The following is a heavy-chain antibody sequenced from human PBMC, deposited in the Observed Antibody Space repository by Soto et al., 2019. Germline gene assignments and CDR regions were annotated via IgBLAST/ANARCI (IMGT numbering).Heavy chain of an antibody. V-gene: IGHV3-30-3*01. CDR2: ISYDGNTK. J-gene: IGHJ4*02. D-gene: IGHD2-2*01. CDR3: AKETSTYEIDY. CDR1: GFIFSGYA. Sequence: QVQLVESGGGVVQPGRSLRLSCAASGFIFSGYAMHWLRQAPGKGLDWVAVISYDGNTKYYADSVKGRFTVARDNSKNALHVQRKNLSAADTAMYYCAKETSTYEIDYWGQGTLVSVSS.